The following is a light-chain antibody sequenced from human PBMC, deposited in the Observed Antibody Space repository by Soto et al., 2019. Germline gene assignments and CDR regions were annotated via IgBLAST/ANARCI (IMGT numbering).Light chain of an antibody. Sequence: DIQMTQSPSTLSGSVGDRVTITCRASQSISSWLAWYLQKPGKAPKFLIYGASSLESGVPSRFSGSGSGTEFTLTISSLQPDDFATYYCQQYDSYPVTFGQGTRVEIK. CDR1: QSISSW. V-gene: IGKV1-5*01. CDR2: GAS. J-gene: IGKJ2*01. CDR3: QQYDSYPVT.